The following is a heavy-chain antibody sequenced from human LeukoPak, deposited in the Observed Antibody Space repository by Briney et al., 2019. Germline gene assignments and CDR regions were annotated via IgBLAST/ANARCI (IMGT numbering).Heavy chain of an antibody. V-gene: IGHV3-30*04. CDR1: GFTFSSYA. J-gene: IGHJ4*02. Sequence: GGSLRLSCAASGFTFSSYAMHWVRQAPGKGLEWVAVISYDGSNKYYADSVKGRFTISRDNSKNTLYLQMNSLRAEDTAVYYCARGRFGELSHSDYWGQGTLVTVSS. CDR2: ISYDGSNK. D-gene: IGHD3-10*01. CDR3: ARGRFGELSHSDY.